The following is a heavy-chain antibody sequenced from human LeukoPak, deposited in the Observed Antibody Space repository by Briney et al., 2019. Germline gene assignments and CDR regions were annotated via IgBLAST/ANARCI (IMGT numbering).Heavy chain of an antibody. V-gene: IGHV4-59*01. J-gene: IGHJ4*02. CDR2: IYYSGST. CDR3: ARFGVVTWELDY. CDR1: GGSISSYY. Sequence: SETLSLTCTVSGGSISSYYWSWIRQPPGKGLEWIGYIYYSGSTNYNPSLKSRVTISVDTSKNRFSLKLSSVTAADTAVYYCARFGVVTWELDYWGQGTLVTVSS. D-gene: IGHD1-26*01.